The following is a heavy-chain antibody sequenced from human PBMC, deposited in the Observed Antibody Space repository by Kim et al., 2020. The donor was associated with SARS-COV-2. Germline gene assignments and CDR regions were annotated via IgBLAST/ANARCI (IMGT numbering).Heavy chain of an antibody. J-gene: IGHJ5*02. CDR3: AATTVTTGHVWFDP. Sequence: SETLSLTCTVSGGSISRYYWSWLRQPPGKGLEWIEYVYHTGTTDFNPSLKSRVIISLDTSKSQFSLRLTAVTAADTAVYYCAATTVTTGHVWFDPWGQGTLVTVSS. CDR1: GGSISRYY. D-gene: IGHD4-17*01. V-gene: IGHV4-59*01. CDR2: VYHTGTT.